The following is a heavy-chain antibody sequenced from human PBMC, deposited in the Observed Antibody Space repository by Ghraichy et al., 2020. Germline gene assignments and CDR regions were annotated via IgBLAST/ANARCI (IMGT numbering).Heavy chain of an antibody. CDR2: IYSGGST. D-gene: IGHD2-2*02. V-gene: IGHV3-53*01. CDR1: GFTVSSNY. CDR3: AREAPYCSSTSCYTGGY. Sequence: GGSLRLSCAASGFTVSSNYMSWVRQAPGKGLEWVSVIYSGGSTYYADSVKGRFTISRDNTKNTMYLQMNSLRAEDTAVYYCAREAPYCSSTSCYTGGYWGQGTLVTVSS. J-gene: IGHJ4*02.